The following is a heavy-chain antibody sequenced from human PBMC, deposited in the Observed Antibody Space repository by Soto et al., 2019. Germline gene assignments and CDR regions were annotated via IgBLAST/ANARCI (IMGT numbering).Heavy chain of an antibody. CDR3: TRLGEWEPNDAFAI. CDR2: IYYNGNT. Sequence: QMQLQESGPGLVKPSETLSLTCTVSGGSINTSDYYWGWIRQPPGKGLEWIGIIYYNGNTYYNPSFNSLVTISVTMSRNPFSLILISLTAAETTMYYCTRLGEWEPNDAFAIGGQETMVTVSS. J-gene: IGHJ3*02. CDR1: GGSINTSDYY. V-gene: IGHV4-39*01. D-gene: IGHD1-26*01.